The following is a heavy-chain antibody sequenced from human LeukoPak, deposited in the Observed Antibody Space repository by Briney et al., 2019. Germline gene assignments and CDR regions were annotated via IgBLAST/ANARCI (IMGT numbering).Heavy chain of an antibody. V-gene: IGHV4-59*01. D-gene: IGHD3-16*01. J-gene: IGHJ4*02. CDR2: VHHTGHT. Sequence: SETLSITCTGSGDSISGYYWSWIRQPPGKGLEWIGYVHHTGHTHYSPSLKSRVTVSLDTSRNQVSLKLSSVTAADTAVYYCARHRFGHLFDYWGQGTLVIVSS. CDR1: GDSISGYY. CDR3: ARHRFGHLFDY.